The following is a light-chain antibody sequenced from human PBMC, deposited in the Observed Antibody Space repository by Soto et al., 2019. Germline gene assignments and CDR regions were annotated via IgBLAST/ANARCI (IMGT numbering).Light chain of an antibody. J-gene: IGKJ1*01. CDR1: QSVYSSY. V-gene: IGKV3-20*01. CDR3: QQYDSSPDT. CDR2: NAS. Sequence: EIVLTQSPGSLSLSPGERATLSCRASQSVYSSYIAWYQQKPGQAPRLLIYNASTRPTGIPDRFTGGGSGTDFTLTISRLEPEDFAVYYCQQYDSSPDTFGPGTKVEIK.